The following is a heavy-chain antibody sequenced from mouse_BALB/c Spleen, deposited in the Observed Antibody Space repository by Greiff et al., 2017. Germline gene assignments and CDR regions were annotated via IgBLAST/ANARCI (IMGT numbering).Heavy chain of an antibody. CDR3: ARVGIGYYAMDY. V-gene: IGHV3-6*02. CDR2: ISYDGSN. Sequence: EVKLMESGPGLVKPSQSLSLTCSVTGYSITSGYYWNWIRQFPGNKLEWMGYISYDGSNNYNPSLKNRISITRDTSKNQFFLKLNSVTTEDTATYYCARVGIGYYAMDYWGQGTSVTVSS. J-gene: IGHJ4*01. CDR1: GYSITSGYY.